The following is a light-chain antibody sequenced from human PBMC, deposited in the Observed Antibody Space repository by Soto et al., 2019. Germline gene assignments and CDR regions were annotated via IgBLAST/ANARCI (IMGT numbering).Light chain of an antibody. V-gene: IGKV1-5*03. CDR1: ENIYGY. J-gene: IGKJ4*01. CDR2: WAS. Sequence: DIQLTQSRAILSASVGDRVIITCRASENIYGYLAWYQQKPGEAPKLLIYWASTLVSGVLSRFTGGESGTEITLTISDLQPDDFATYFCQQYSAYPLTFGGVTKVDVK. CDR3: QQYSAYPLT.